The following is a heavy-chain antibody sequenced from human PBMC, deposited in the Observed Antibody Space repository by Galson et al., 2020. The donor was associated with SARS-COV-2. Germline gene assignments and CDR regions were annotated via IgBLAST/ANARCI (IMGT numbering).Heavy chain of an antibody. V-gene: IGHV3-30*01. CDR2: ISYDGSNK. J-gene: IGHJ6*03. CDR3: ARETYAFWSGQPGYMDV. Sequence: GGSLRLSCEASGFTFSSYATHWVRQAPGQGLEWVAVISYDGSNKYYADSVKGRFTISRDNSKNTLYLQMNSLRAEDTAVYYCARETYAFWSGQPGYMDVWGKGTTVTVSS. CDR1: GFTFSSYA. D-gene: IGHD3-3*01.